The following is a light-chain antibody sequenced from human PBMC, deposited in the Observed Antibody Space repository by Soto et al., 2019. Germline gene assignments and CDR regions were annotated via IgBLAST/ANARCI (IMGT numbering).Light chain of an antibody. V-gene: IGLV3-1*01. Sequence: SYELTQPPSVSVSPGQTAFITCSGNKLGDKYACWYQQKPGQSPVLVIYEDNKRPSGIPERFSGSNSGNTATLTISGTQAMDEADYYCQAWDRNIVVFGGGTKVTVL. J-gene: IGLJ2*01. CDR2: EDN. CDR3: QAWDRNIVV. CDR1: KLGDKY.